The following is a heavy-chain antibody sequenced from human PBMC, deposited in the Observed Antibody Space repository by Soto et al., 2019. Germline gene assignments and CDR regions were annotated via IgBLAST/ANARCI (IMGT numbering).Heavy chain of an antibody. V-gene: IGHV5-51*01. CDR1: GYSFTSYW. D-gene: IGHD1-7*01. CDR2: IYPGDSDT. CDR3: AXHITGTTLYYYYYGMDV. Sequence: GESLKISCKGSGYSFTSYWIGWVRQMPGKGLEWMGIIYPGDSDTRYSPSFQGQVTISADKSISTAYLQWSSLKASDTAMYYRAXHITGTTLYYYYYGMDVWGQGTTVTVSS. J-gene: IGHJ6*02.